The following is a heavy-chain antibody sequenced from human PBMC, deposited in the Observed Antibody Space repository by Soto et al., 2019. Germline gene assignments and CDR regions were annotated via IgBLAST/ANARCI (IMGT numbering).Heavy chain of an antibody. V-gene: IGHV3-11*05. CDR1: GFIFSDYH. CDR2: ISNSGIT. CDR3: ARENYYKMDV. J-gene: IGHJ6*02. Sequence: QVQLVESGGGLVKPGGSLRLSCAASGFIFSDYHMTWIRQSPGKGLEWISYISNSGITNYADSVKGRFTISRDNAKNSLYLQMDSLRAEDTAVYYCARENYYKMDVWGQGTTVTVSS.